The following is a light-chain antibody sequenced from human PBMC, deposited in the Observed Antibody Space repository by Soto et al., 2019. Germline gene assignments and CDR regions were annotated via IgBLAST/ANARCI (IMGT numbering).Light chain of an antibody. CDR2: DAS. V-gene: IGKV1-5*01. CDR1: QSISSW. CDR3: QQYNSFPIT. J-gene: IGKJ5*01. Sequence: DIQMTQSPSTLSASVGDRVTITCRASQSISSWLAWYQQKPGKAPKPLIFDASRMHSGGPSRFSGSGSGTEFTLTISSLQPDDFATYYCQQYNSFPITFGQGTRLRL.